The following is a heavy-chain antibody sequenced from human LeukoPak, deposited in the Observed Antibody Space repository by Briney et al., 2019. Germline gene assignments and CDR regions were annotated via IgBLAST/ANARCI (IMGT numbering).Heavy chain of an antibody. J-gene: IGHJ6*03. CDR1: GFTFSNYW. D-gene: IGHD3-10*01. CDR3: AKDAVFEGRIWFGESMDV. CDR2: IKQDGSEK. V-gene: IGHV3-7*01. Sequence: GGSLRLSCAASGFTFSNYWMSWVRQAPGKGLEWVANIKQDGSEKYSVDSVKGIFTISRDNSKNTLYLKMNSLRDEDTAVYYCAKDAVFEGRIWFGESMDVWGKGTTVTISS.